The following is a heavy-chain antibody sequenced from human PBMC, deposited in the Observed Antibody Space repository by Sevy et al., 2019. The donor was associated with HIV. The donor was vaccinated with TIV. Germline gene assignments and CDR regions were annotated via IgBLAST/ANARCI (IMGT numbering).Heavy chain of an antibody. CDR2: IKEDGSGR. CDR3: ARLYSSSSGRGLDN. D-gene: IGHD6-6*01. CDR1: GFTFGSYW. V-gene: IGHV3-7*01. J-gene: IGHJ4*02. Sequence: GGSLRLSCAASGFTFGSYWMTWVRQAPGQGLEWVANIKEDGSGRFYVDSVRGRFTVSRDNAKKTLYLQMNNLRGEDTALYYCARLYSSSSGRGLDNWGQGALVTVSS.